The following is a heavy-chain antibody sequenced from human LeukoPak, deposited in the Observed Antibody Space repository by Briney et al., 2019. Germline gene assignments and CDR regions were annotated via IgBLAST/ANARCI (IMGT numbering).Heavy chain of an antibody. CDR2: IYYSGST. D-gene: IGHD6-19*01. Sequence: SETLSLTCIVSGGSLSSYYWSWIRQPPGKGLECIGYIYYSGSTNYNPSLKSRVTISVDTSKNQFSLRLSSVTAADTAVYYCARAGAYSSGWYGLYYFDYWGQGTLVTVSS. J-gene: IGHJ4*02. CDR1: GGSLSSYY. CDR3: ARAGAYSSGWYGLYYFDY. V-gene: IGHV4-59*01.